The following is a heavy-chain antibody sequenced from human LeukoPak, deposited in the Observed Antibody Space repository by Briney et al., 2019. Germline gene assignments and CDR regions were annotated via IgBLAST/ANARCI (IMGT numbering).Heavy chain of an antibody. V-gene: IGHV3-11*01. Sequence: GGSLRLSCAASGFTFSDYYMSWIRQAPGKGLEWVSYISSSGTTIYYADSVKGRFTISRDNAKNSLYLQMNSLRAEDTAVYYCARDLFGMAYYFDYWGQGTLVTVPS. D-gene: IGHD3-16*01. J-gene: IGHJ4*02. CDR3: ARDLFGMAYYFDY. CDR2: ISSSGTTI. CDR1: GFTFSDYY.